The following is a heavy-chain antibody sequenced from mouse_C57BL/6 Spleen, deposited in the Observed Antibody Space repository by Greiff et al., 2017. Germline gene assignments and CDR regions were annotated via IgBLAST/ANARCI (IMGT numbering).Heavy chain of an antibody. CDR2: IDPETGGT. J-gene: IGHJ2*01. CDR3: TRDDD. Sequence: VKVVESGAELVRPGASVTLSCKASGYTFTDYEMHWVKQTPVHGLEWIGAIDPETGGTAYNQKFKGKAILTADKSSSTAYMELRSLTSEDSAVYYCTRDDDWGQGTTLTVSS. CDR1: GYTFTDYE. V-gene: IGHV1-15*01.